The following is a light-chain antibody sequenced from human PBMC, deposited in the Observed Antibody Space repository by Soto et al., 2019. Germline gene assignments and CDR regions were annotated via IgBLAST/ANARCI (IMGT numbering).Light chain of an antibody. CDR1: QSVSGN. Sequence: EIVMTQSPATLSVSPGERATLSCRASQSVSGNLAWYQQKPGLAPRLLIYGASARATGIPARFSGSGSGTEFTLTISSLQSEDFAVYYCQQYNNWPKTFGQGTKVEIK. V-gene: IGKV3-15*01. J-gene: IGKJ1*01. CDR3: QQYNNWPKT. CDR2: GAS.